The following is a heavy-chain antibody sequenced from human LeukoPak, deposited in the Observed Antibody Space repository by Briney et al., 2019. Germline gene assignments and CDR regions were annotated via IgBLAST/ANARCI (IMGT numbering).Heavy chain of an antibody. CDR2: ISYDGTNK. D-gene: IGHD6-13*01. Sequence: GRSLRLSCAASGFTFSSYAMHWVRQAPGKGLEWVAVISYDGTNKYYADSVKGRFTISRDNSKNTLYVQMNSLRAEDTAMYYCAKDLLAAAGTGFGWFDPWGQGTLVTVSS. CDR1: GFTFSSYA. CDR3: AKDLLAAAGTGFGWFDP. V-gene: IGHV3-30-3*01. J-gene: IGHJ5*02.